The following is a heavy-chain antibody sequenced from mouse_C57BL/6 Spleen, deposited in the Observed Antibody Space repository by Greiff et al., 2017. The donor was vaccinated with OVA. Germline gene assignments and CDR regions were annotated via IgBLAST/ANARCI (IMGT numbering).Heavy chain of an antibody. J-gene: IGHJ2*01. V-gene: IGHV1-64*01. D-gene: IGHD1-1*01. CDR3: ACITTVVACDY. CDR2: IHPNSGST. CDR1: GYTFTSYW. Sequence: QVQLQQPGAELVKPGASVKLSCKASGYTFTSYWMHWVKQRPGQGLEWIGMIHPNSGSTNYNEKFKSKATLTVDKSSSTAYMQLSSLTSEDSAVYCCACITTVVACDYWGQGTTLTVSS.